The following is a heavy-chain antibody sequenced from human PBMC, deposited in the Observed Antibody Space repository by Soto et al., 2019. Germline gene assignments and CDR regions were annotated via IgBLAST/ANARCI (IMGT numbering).Heavy chain of an antibody. D-gene: IGHD3-10*01. CDR1: GFTFSRYA. J-gene: IGHJ4*02. V-gene: IGHV3-23*01. Sequence: EVQLLDSGGGLVQPGGSLRLSCAASGFTFSRYAMSWVRQAPGKGLEWVSAISGSGGSTYYADSVKGRFTISRDNSKNTLYLQMNSLRAEDTAVYYCAHNNLFGSGTKDYWGPGTLVTVSS. CDR2: ISGSGGST. CDR3: AHNNLFGSGTKDY.